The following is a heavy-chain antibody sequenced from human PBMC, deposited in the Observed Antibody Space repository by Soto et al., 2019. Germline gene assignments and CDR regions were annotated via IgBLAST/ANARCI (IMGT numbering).Heavy chain of an antibody. D-gene: IGHD2-15*01. CDR3: AREYCSGGSCSIFDY. CDR2: INAGNGNT. Sequence: ASVKVSCKASGYTFTSYAMHWVRQAPGQRLEWMGWINAGNGNTKYSQKFQGRVTITRDTSASTAYMELSSLRSEDTAVYYCAREYCSGGSCSIFDYSGQGTLVTVSS. CDR1: GYTFTSYA. J-gene: IGHJ4*02. V-gene: IGHV1-3*01.